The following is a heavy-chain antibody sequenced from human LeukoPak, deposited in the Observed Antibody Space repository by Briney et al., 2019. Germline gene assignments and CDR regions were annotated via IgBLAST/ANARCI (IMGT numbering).Heavy chain of an antibody. D-gene: IGHD3-10*01. CDR1: GFTFSTYS. CDR2: ISWGSNVI. V-gene: IGHV3-48*02. J-gene: IGHJ4*02. Sequence: GGSLRLSCSASGFTFSTYSMNWVRQAPGKGLEWLSYISWGSNVIYYADSVKGRFTTSRDDAKNSLFLQMNSQTDEDTAVYYCAKGDEMVRGPVDYWGQGTLVTVSS. CDR3: AKGDEMVRGPVDY.